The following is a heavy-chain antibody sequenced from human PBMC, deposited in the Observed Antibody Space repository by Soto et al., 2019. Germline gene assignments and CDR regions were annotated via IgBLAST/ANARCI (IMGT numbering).Heavy chain of an antibody. D-gene: IGHD1-26*01. CDR2: IYSGGST. CDR1: GFTVSSNY. CDR3: ARASSYYGWFDP. Sequence: GGSLRLSCAASGFTVSSNYMSWVRQAPGKGLEWVSVIYSGGSTYYADSVKGRFTISRDNSKNTLYLQMNSLRAEDTAVYYCARASSYYGWFDPWGQGTLVPVSS. V-gene: IGHV3-66*01. J-gene: IGHJ5*02.